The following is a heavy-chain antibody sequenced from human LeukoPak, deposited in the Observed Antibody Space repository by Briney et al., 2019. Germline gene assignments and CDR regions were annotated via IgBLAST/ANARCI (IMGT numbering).Heavy chain of an antibody. V-gene: IGHV3-23*01. D-gene: IGHD3-9*01. Sequence: PGGTLRLSCAASEFTFSSYGMSWVRQAPGKGLEWVSTISGSGGSTYYADSVKGRFTISRDNSKNTLYLQMNSLRAEDTAVYYCARGGRYFDWGWGQGTLVTVSS. CDR1: EFTFSSYG. CDR3: ARGGRYFDWG. CDR2: ISGSGGST. J-gene: IGHJ4*02.